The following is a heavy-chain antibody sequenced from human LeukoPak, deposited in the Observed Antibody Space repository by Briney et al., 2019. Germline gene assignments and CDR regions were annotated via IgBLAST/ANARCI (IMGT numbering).Heavy chain of an antibody. CDR3: ARAGLPYYYMDV. J-gene: IGHJ6*03. V-gene: IGHV1-2*02. CDR1: GYTFTGYY. CDR2: ISPDSGGT. Sequence: ASAKVSCKASGYTFTGYYMHWVRQAPGQGLEWMGWISPDSGGTNYAQKFQGRVTMTRDTSISTDYMELSRLRSDDTAVYYCARAGLPYYYMDVWGKGTTVTVTS.